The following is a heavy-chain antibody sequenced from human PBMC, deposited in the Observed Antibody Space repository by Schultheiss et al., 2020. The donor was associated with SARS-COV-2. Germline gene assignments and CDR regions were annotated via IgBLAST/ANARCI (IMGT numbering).Heavy chain of an antibody. CDR1: GGSFSGYY. CDR2: ISHSGST. CDR3: ARDIGHNWNYLDDY. D-gene: IGHD1-7*01. V-gene: IGHV4-34*01. Sequence: SETLSLTCAVYGGSFSGYYWSWIRQPPGNGLEWIGEISHSGSTNYNPSLKSRVTISVDTSKNQFSLKLSSVTAADTAVYYCARDIGHNWNYLDDYWGQGTLVTVSS. J-gene: IGHJ4*02.